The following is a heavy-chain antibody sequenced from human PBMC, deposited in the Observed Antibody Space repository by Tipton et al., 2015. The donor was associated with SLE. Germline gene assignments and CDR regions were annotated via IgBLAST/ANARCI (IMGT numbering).Heavy chain of an antibody. V-gene: IGHV3-66*02. Sequence: GSLRLSCAASGFTVTSNYMSWVRQTPGKGLEWISTIYTGGSTYYPDSVKGRFTISRDDSKNTVYLQMNSLRPEDTAVYYCARGDWDTTGSSYFFDYWGQGTLVTVSS. J-gene: IGHJ4*02. D-gene: IGHD6-6*01. CDR2: IYTGGST. CDR3: ARGDWDTTGSSYFFDY. CDR1: GFTVTSNY.